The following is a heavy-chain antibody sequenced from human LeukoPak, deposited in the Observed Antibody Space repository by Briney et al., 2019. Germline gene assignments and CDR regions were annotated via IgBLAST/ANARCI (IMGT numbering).Heavy chain of an antibody. D-gene: IGHD2-21*02. J-gene: IGHJ5*02. CDR1: GGSISSYY. CDR3: ARRVVVTPGDWFDP. Sequence: SETLSLTCTVSGGSISSYYWSWIRQPPGKGLEWIGYIYYSGSTNYNPSLKSRVTISVDTSKNQFSLKLSSVTAADTAVYYCARRVVVTPGDWFDPWGQGTLVTVSS. CDR2: IYYSGST. V-gene: IGHV4-59*01.